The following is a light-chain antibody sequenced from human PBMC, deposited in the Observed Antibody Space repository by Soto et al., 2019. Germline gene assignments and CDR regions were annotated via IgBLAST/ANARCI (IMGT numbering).Light chain of an antibody. V-gene: IGLV2-8*01. Sequence: QSALTQPPSASGSPGQSVTISCTGSSNDLGGYNYVSWYQHHPGKAPKLIIYEVRERPSGVPDRLSGSKSGNTASLTVSGLQAEDEADYYCSSYGGSDNLIFGGGTKVTVL. CDR2: EVR. J-gene: IGLJ2*01. CDR1: SNDLGGYNY. CDR3: SSYGGSDNLI.